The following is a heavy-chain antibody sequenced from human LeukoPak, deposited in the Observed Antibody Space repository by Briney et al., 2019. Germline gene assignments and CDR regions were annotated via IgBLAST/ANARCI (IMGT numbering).Heavy chain of an antibody. J-gene: IGHJ4*02. V-gene: IGHV3-30*18. CDR3: AKDTRLRFLEWLPKSYYFDY. CDR2: ISYDGSNK. Sequence: GGSLRLSCAASGFTFSSHSMNWVRQAPGKGLEWVAVISYDGSNKYYADSVKGRFTISRDNSKNTLYLQMNSLRAEDTAVYYCAKDTRLRFLEWLPKSYYFDYWGQGTLVTVSS. CDR1: GFTFSSHS. D-gene: IGHD3-3*01.